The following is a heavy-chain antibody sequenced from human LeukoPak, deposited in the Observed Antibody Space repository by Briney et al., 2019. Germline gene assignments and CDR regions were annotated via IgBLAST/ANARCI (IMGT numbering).Heavy chain of an antibody. CDR2: IYTSGST. D-gene: IGHD3-22*01. CDR3: ATGFAYYEPRAFDL. J-gene: IGHJ3*01. V-gene: IGHV4-61*02. CDR1: GGSISRGFYY. Sequence: PSETLSLTCTVSGGSISRGFYYWSWIRQPGGKGLGWVVRIYTSGSTNYNPSLKSRVTIPVETPKTQCSLKLSCVTAADPALYIFATGFAYYEPRAFDLWGQGTMVTVSS.